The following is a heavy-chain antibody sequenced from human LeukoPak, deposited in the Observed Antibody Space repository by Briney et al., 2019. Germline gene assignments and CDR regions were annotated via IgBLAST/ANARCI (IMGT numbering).Heavy chain of an antibody. D-gene: IGHD3-10*01. V-gene: IGHV1-8*01. CDR2: MNPNSGNP. CDR3: ARVLGPPGLLLWFGELSIGYYYGMDV. J-gene: IGHJ6*02. Sequence: ASVKVSCKASGYTFTSYDINWVRQATGQGLKWMGWMNPNSGNPGYAQKFQDRVTMTRNTSISTAYMELSSLRSEDTAVYYCARVLGPPGLLLWFGELSIGYYYGMDVWGQGTTVTVSS. CDR1: GYTFTSYD.